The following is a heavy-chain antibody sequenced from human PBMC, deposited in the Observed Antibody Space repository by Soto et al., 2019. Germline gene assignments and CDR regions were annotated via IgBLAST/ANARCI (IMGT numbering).Heavy chain of an antibody. CDR2: INPNSGGT. V-gene: IGHV1-2*02. D-gene: IGHD3-3*01. CDR3: ARDRLRFLEWLPNLYYYYGMDV. J-gene: IGHJ6*02. CDR1: GYTFTGYY. Sequence: ASVKVSCKASGYTFTGYYMHWVRQAPGQGLEWMGWINPNSGGTNYAQKFQGRVTMTRDTSISTAYMELSRLRSDDTAVYYCARDRLRFLEWLPNLYYYYGMDVWGQGTTVT.